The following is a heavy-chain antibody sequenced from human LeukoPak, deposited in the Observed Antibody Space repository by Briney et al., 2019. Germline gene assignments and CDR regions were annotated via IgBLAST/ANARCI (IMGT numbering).Heavy chain of an antibody. Sequence: PSETLSLTCTVSGGSISSSSYYWGWIRQPPGKGLEWVGSIYYSGSTYYNPSLKSRVTISVDTSKSQFSLKLSSVTAADTAVYYCARHGYSSSRYYFDYWGQGTLVTVSS. V-gene: IGHV4-39*01. CDR3: ARHGYSSSRYYFDY. CDR2: IYYSGST. D-gene: IGHD6-13*01. J-gene: IGHJ4*02. CDR1: GGSISSSSYY.